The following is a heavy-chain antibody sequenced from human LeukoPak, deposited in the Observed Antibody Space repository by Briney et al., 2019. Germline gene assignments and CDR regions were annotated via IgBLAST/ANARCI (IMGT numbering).Heavy chain of an antibody. D-gene: IGHD1-26*01. CDR3: ARFLGSYYYYYMDV. CDR2: INWNGGST. CDR1: GFTFDDYG. J-gene: IGHJ6*03. Sequence: PGGSLRLSCAASGFTFDDYGMSWVRQAPGKGLEWVSGINWNGGSTGYADSVKGRFTISRDNAKNSLYLQMNSPRAEDTALYYCARFLGSYYYYYMDVWGKGTTVTVSS. V-gene: IGHV3-20*04.